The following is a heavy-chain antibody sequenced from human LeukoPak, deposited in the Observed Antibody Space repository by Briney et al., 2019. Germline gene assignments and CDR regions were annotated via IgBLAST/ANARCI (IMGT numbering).Heavy chain of an antibody. J-gene: IGHJ4*02. CDR3: AREPYFDSTGYYFDY. CDR1: GGSISTYY. Sequence: SETLSLTCTVSGGSISTYYWTWIRQPARKGLEWIGRIYTSGSTNYNPSLKGRVTISVDKSKNQFSLKLSSVTAADTAVYYCAREPYFDSTGYYFDYWGQGTLVTISS. CDR2: IYTSGST. V-gene: IGHV4-4*07. D-gene: IGHD3-22*01.